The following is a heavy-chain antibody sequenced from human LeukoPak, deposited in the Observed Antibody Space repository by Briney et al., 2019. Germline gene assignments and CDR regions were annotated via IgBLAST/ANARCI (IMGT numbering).Heavy chain of an antibody. V-gene: IGHV4-59*01. D-gene: IGHD3-22*01. Sequence: SETLSLTCTVSRGSISSYYWTWVRQPPGQGLEWIGYVYYSGNTNYNTSLKSRVTISLDTSKIQFSLKLSSVTAADTAVYFCARAKAHHYYDTTGYYAFEIWGQGTMVTVSS. J-gene: IGHJ3*02. CDR1: RGSISSYY. CDR3: ARAKAHHYYDTTGYYAFEI. CDR2: VYYSGNT.